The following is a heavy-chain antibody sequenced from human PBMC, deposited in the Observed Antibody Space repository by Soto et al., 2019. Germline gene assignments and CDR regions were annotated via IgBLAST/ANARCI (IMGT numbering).Heavy chain of an antibody. CDR1: GGTFSSYT. D-gene: IGHD6-6*01. CDR3: ASDATSSIAAPY. CDR2: IIPILGIA. Sequence: SVKVSCKASGGTFSSYTISWVRQAPGQGLEWMGRIIPILGIANYAQKFQGRVTITADKSTSTAYMELSSLRPEDTAVYYCASDATSSIAAPYWGQGTLVTVSS. V-gene: IGHV1-69*02. J-gene: IGHJ4*02.